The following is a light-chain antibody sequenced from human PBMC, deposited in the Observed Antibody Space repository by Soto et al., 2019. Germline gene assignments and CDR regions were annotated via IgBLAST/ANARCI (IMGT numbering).Light chain of an antibody. J-gene: IGKJ1*01. CDR2: DAS. Sequence: DIQMTQSPSTLSASVGDRVTITCRASQSITIWLAWYQQKPGKAPKLLIFDASSLERGVPSRFSGSGSGTEFTLTISSLQPDDFATYYCQHYNSYSWTFGQGTKVDIK. V-gene: IGKV1-5*01. CDR3: QHYNSYSWT. CDR1: QSITIW.